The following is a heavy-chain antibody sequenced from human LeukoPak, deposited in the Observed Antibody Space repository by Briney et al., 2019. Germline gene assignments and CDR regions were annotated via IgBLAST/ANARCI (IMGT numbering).Heavy chain of an antibody. V-gene: IGHV3-23*01. CDR2: ISGSGGST. Sequence: GGSLRLSCAASGFTFSSYGMSWVRQAPGKGLEWVSAISGSGGSTYYADSVKGRFTISRDNSKNTLYLQMNSLRAEDTAVYYCANVGIPYYDILTGYRGNYWGQGTLVTVSS. D-gene: IGHD3-9*01. CDR1: GFTFSSYG. J-gene: IGHJ4*02. CDR3: ANVGIPYYDILTGYRGNY.